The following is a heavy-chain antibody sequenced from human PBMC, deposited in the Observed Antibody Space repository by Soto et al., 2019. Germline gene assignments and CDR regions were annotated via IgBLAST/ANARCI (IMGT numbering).Heavy chain of an antibody. CDR3: GRLGAAGQTTPRY. CDR2: INPSGGST. Sequence: ASVKVSCKASGYTFTSYYMHWVRQAPGQGLEWMGIINPSGGSTSYAQKFQGRVTMTRDTSTSTVYMELSSLRSEDTAVYSCGRLGAAGQTTPRYWGPATLVTVSS. V-gene: IGHV1-46*01. D-gene: IGHD6-13*01. CDR1: GYTFTSYY. J-gene: IGHJ4*02.